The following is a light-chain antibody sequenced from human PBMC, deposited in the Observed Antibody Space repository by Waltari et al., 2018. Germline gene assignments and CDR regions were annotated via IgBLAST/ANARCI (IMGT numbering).Light chain of an antibody. CDR2: KDT. CDR3: QSADSTGSDVI. CDR1: ALADQY. Sequence: SYELTQAPSVTVSPGQTARIACSGDALADQYAYWYQQRPGRAPVAVIYKDTKRPSGIPERFSGSSSGTTVTLTISGVQAEDESDYYCQSADSTGSDVIFGGGTKLTV. J-gene: IGLJ2*01. V-gene: IGLV3-25*03.